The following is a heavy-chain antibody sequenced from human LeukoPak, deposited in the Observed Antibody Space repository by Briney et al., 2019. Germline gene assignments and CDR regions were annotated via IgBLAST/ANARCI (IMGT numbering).Heavy chain of an antibody. CDR2: ISAYNGNT. CDR3: ARVRRGIAVAGTDAFDI. V-gene: IGHV1-18*01. CDR1: GYTFTSYG. D-gene: IGHD6-19*01. Sequence: GASVKVSCKASGYTFTSYGISWVRQAPGQGLEWMGWISAYNGNTNYAQKFQGRVTMTRDMSTSTVYMELSSLRSEDTAVYYCARVRRGIAVAGTDAFDIWGQGTMVTVSS. J-gene: IGHJ3*02.